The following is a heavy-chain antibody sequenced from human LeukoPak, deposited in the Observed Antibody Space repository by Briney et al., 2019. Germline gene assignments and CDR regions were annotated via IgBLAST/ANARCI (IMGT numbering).Heavy chain of an antibody. CDR2: ISAYNGNT. CDR3: ARDPRLSHTYYDFWSGAYYYYGMDV. V-gene: IGHV1-18*01. D-gene: IGHD3-3*01. Sequence: GASVKVSCKASGYTFTSYGISWVRQAPGQGLEWMGWISAYNGNTNYAQKLQGRVTMTTDISTSTAYMELRSLRSDDTAVYYCARDPRLSHTYYDFWSGAYYYYGMDVWGQGTTVTVSS. J-gene: IGHJ6*02. CDR1: GYTFTSYG.